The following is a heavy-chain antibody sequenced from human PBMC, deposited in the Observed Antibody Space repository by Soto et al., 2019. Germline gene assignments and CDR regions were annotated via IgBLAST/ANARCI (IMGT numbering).Heavy chain of an antibody. Sequence: SETLSLTCAVYGGSFSGYYWSWIRQPPGKGLEWFGEINHSGSTNYNPSLKSRVTISVDTSKNQFSLKLSSVTAADTAVYYCARAASITIFGVARASWFDPWGQGTLVTVSS. CDR3: ARAASITIFGVARASWFDP. CDR1: GGSFSGYY. J-gene: IGHJ5*02. D-gene: IGHD3-3*01. V-gene: IGHV4-34*01. CDR2: INHSGST.